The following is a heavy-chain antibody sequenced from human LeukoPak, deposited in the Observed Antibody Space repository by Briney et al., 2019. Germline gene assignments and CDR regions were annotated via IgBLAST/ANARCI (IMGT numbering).Heavy chain of an antibody. J-gene: IGHJ3*02. CDR3: ARNGVDSTCDI. CDR1: GFTFSRHW. V-gene: IGHV3-74*01. Sequence: GGSLRLSCAASGFTFSRHWMHWVRQSPGKGLMWVSHLSPDGSATNYADSVKGRFTISRDNPKNTFYLQMNSLRAEDTAVYYCARNGVDSTCDIWGQGTVVTVSS. CDR2: LSPDGSAT. D-gene: IGHD2-8*01.